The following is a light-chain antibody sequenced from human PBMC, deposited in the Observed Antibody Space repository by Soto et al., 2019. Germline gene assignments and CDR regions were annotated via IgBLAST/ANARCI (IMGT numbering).Light chain of an antibody. CDR1: SSKIGAGYD. CDR3: QSYDSSLSGYV. V-gene: IGLV1-40*01. CDR2: GNS. Sequence: QSVLTQPPSVSGAPGQRVTISCTGSSSKIGAGYDVHWYQQLPGTAPKLLIYGNSNRPSGVPDRFSGSKSDTSASLAITGLQAEDEADYYCQSYDSSLSGYVFGTGTRSPS. J-gene: IGLJ1*01.